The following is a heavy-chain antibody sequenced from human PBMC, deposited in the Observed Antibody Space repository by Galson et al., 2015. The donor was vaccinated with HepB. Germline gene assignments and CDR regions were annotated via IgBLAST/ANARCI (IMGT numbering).Heavy chain of an antibody. V-gene: IGHV1-24*01. D-gene: IGHD3-10*01. CDR3: ATGPITMVRAYYFDY. Sequence: SVKVSCKVSGYTLTELSMHWVRQAPGKGLEWMGGFDPEDGETIYAQKFQGRVTMTEDTSTDTAYMELSSLRSEDTAVYYCATGPITMVRAYYFDYWGQGTLVTVSS. J-gene: IGHJ4*02. CDR2: FDPEDGET. CDR1: GYTLTELS.